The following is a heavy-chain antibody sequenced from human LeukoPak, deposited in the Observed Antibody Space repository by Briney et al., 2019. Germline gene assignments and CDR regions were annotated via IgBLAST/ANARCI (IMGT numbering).Heavy chain of an antibody. V-gene: IGHV4-39*01. CDR1: RGSIRTADYY. CDR3: ARTSSWYAGAWFDS. J-gene: IGHJ5*01. CDR2: IYFSGTP. Sequence: PSETLSLTCTVSRGSIRTADYYWAWVRQPPGEGLEWLGSIYFSGTPYFNPSLKSGVAVSIDTSKNQLSLKVTSVNASDTAVYFCARTSSWYAGAWFDSWGQGTLVTVSS. D-gene: IGHD6-13*01.